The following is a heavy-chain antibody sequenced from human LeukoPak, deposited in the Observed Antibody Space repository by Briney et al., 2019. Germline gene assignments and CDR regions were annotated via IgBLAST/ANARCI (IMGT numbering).Heavy chain of an antibody. J-gene: IGHJ5*02. Sequence: SSEPLSLPCTVSGGSISSGDYYWSWIRQPPGKGLEWIAYMYYSGSTYYNPSLKSRVTMSADTSKNQLSLKLSSVTAADTAVYYCARPYYYDSRIDPWGQGILVTVSS. V-gene: IGHV4-30-4*01. CDR2: MYYSGST. D-gene: IGHD3-22*01. CDR3: ARPYYYDSRIDP. CDR1: GGSISSGDYY.